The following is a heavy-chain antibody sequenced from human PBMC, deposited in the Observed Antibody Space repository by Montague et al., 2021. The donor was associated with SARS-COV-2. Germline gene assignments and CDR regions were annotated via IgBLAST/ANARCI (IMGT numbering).Heavy chain of an antibody. Sequence: SETLSLTCTVSGGSISSSGHYWGWIRQPPGKGLEWIGSICYSGNTYYSPSLQSRVTISVDTSKNQFSLRLNSMTAADTAVYYCARLPPYRFNSNGHYYNAVDIWGQGTMVTVSS. J-gene: IGHJ3*02. D-gene: IGHD3-22*01. CDR3: ARLPPYRFNSNGHYYNAVDI. CDR2: ICYSGNT. CDR1: GGSISSSGHY. V-gene: IGHV4-39*01.